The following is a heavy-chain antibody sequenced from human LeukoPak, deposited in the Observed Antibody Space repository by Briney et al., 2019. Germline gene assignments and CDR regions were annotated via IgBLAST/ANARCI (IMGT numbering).Heavy chain of an antibody. CDR3: AKDLSVIIGCYYYGMDV. CDR1: GFTFSSYG. CDR2: ISYDGSNK. Sequence: GGSLRLSCAASGFTFSSYGMHWVRQAPGKGLEWVAVISYDGSNKYYADSVKGRFTISRDNSKNTLYLQMNSLRAEDTAVYYCAKDLSVIIGCYYYGMDVWGQGTTVTVSS. J-gene: IGHJ6*02. D-gene: IGHD3-3*01. V-gene: IGHV3-30*18.